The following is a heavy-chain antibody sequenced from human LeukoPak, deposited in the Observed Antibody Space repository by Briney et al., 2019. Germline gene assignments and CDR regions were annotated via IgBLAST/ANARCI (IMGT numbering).Heavy chain of an antibody. CDR2: INPNSGGT. J-gene: IGHJ5*02. CDR3: ARAHVDTAMVTGVCWFDP. V-gene: IGHV1-2*06. CDR1: GYTFTGYY. Sequence: GASVKVSCXASGYTFTGYYMHWVRQAPGQGLEWMGRINPNSGGTNYAQKFQGRVTMTRDTSISTAYMELSRLRSDDTAVYYCARAHVDTAMVTGVCWFDPWGQGTLVTVSS. D-gene: IGHD5-18*01.